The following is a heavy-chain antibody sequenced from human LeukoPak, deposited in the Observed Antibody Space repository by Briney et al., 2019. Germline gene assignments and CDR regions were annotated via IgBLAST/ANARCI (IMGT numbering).Heavy chain of an antibody. V-gene: IGHV3-23*01. CDR3: AKDNEYSSSWGFDP. CDR1: GFTFSSYA. CDR2: ISGSGGST. D-gene: IGHD6-6*01. Sequence: GGSLRLSCAASGFTFSSYAMRWVRQAPGKGLEWVSAISGSGGSTYYADSVEGRFTISRDNSKNTLYLQMNSLRAEDTAVYYCAKDNEYSSSWGFDPWGQGTLVTVSS. J-gene: IGHJ5*02.